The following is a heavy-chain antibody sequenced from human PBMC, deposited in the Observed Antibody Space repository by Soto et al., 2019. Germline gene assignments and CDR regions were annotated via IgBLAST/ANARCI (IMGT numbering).Heavy chain of an antibody. J-gene: IGHJ4*02. D-gene: IGHD1-26*01. CDR3: TRGRREATTDY. Sequence: PGGSLRLSCEGSGFTFSTYSMNWVRQAPGKGLEWASYISGGSKTKSYADSVKGRFTVSRDNAKNSLFLQMNSLRAEDTAIYYCTRGRREATTDYWGQGALVTVSS. V-gene: IGHV3-48*01. CDR1: GFTFSTYS. CDR2: ISGGSKTK.